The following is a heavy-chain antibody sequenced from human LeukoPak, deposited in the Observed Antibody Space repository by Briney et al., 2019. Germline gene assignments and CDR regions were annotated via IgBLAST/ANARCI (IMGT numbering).Heavy chain of an antibody. CDR2: IWYDGSNK. CDR3: AKDFTPHRGSYGIDY. Sequence: GGSLRLSCAASGFTFSSYGMHWVRQAPGKGLEWVAVIWYDGSNKYYADSVKGRFTISRDNSKNTLYLQTNSLRAEDTAVYYCAKDFTPHRGSYGIDYWGQGTLVTVSS. V-gene: IGHV3-33*06. J-gene: IGHJ4*02. D-gene: IGHD1-26*01. CDR1: GFTFSSYG.